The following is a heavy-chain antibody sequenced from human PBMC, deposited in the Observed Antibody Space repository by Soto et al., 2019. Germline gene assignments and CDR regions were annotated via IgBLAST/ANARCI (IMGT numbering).Heavy chain of an antibody. CDR1: GFSVSSNY. D-gene: IGHD6-19*01. CDR3: ARDPSSGWYDY. V-gene: IGHV3-53*01. CDR2: LYSGGSS. J-gene: IGHJ4*02. Sequence: VQLVESGGGLIQPGGSPRLSCAASGFSVSSNYMSWVRQAPGKGLEWVSVLYSGGSSYYADSVKGRFTISRDNPKNTLYLQMNSLRADDTAVYYCARDPSSGWYDYWGQGTLVTVSS.